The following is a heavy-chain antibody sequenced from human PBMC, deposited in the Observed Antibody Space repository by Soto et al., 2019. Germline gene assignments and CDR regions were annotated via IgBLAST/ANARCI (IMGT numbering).Heavy chain of an antibody. CDR1: GGSFSSFG. V-gene: IGHV1-69*13. Sequence: SVKVSCKASGGSFSSFGISWVRQAPGQGLEWMGGIIPVFGRPNYAQRFRGRLTITADESTNTVYLELIDLRSEDTAVYYCAREGRGYTFWGQGTQVTVSS. D-gene: IGHD5-12*01. CDR3: AREGRGYTF. J-gene: IGHJ1*01. CDR2: IIPVFGRP.